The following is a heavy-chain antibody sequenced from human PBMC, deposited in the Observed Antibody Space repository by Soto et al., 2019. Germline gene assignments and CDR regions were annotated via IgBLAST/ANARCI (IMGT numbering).Heavy chain of an antibody. J-gene: IGHJ6*02. D-gene: IGHD2-2*01. Sequence: GGSLRLSCAASGFTFATYWMNWVRQAPGKGLEWVANIKQDGSERYYVDSVKGRFTISRDNAKNSVYLQMSSLRVDDTAVYYCATDGSYAQHVWGQGTTVTVSS. V-gene: IGHV3-7*03. CDR1: GFTFATYW. CDR3: ATDGSYAQHV. CDR2: IKQDGSER.